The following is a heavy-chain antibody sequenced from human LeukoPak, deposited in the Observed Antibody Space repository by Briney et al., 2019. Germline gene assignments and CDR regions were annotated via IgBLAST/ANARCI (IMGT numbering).Heavy chain of an antibody. CDR2: INGNGGGT. D-gene: IGHD2-21*01. CDR1: GFTFSTHW. V-gene: IGHV3-74*01. Sequence: GGSLRLSCAASGFTFSTHWMHWVRQAPGKGLVWVSRINGNGGGTTYADSVKGRFTISRDNAKNTLYLQMNNLRAEDTAVYYCARALGGAGVFDPWGQGTLVTVSS. J-gene: IGHJ5*02. CDR3: ARALGGAGVFDP.